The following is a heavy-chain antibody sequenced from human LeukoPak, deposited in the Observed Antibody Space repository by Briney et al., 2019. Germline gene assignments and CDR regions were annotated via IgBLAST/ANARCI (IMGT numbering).Heavy chain of an antibody. Sequence: ASVKVSCKASGYTFTSYAMHWVRQAPGQRLEWMGWINVGNGNTKYSQKFQGRVTITRDTSASTAYMELSSLRSEDTAVYYCAIFYDSSAGFDYWGQGTLVTVSS. CDR1: GYTFTSYA. J-gene: IGHJ4*02. D-gene: IGHD3-22*01. CDR3: AIFYDSSAGFDY. CDR2: INVGNGNT. V-gene: IGHV1-3*01.